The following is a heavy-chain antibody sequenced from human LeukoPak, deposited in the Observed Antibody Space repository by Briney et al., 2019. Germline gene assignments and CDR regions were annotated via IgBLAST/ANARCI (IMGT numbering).Heavy chain of an antibody. V-gene: IGHV4-39*01. CDR2: IYYSGST. D-gene: IGHD3-3*01. J-gene: IGHJ4*02. CDR1: GGSISSSSYY. CDR3: ARQFRRWSDGDQIDY. Sequence: SETLSLTCTVSGGSISSSSYYWGWIRQPPGKGLEWIGSIYYSGSTYYNPSLKSRVTISVDTSKNQFSLKLSSVTAADTAVYYCARQFRRWSDGDQIDYWGQGTLVTVPS.